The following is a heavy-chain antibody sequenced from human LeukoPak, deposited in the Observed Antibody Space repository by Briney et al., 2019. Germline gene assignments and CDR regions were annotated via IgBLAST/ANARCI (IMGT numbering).Heavy chain of an antibody. J-gene: IGHJ3*02. CDR3: AHRGRNEYAFDI. Sequence: SWIRQPPGKALEWLALIYWDDDKRYSPSLKSRLTITKDTSKNQVVLTMTNMDPVDTATYYCAHRGRNEYAFDIWGQGTMVTVSS. V-gene: IGHV2-5*08. D-gene: IGHD1-1*01. CDR2: IYWDDDK.